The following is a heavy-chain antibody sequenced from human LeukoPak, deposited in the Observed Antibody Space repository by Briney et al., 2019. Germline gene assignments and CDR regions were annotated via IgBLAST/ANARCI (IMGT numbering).Heavy chain of an antibody. CDR2: ISPNGGRT. V-gene: IGHV3-64D*09. J-gene: IGHJ4*02. Sequence: AGGSLRLSCSASGFTFSSYTMHWVRQAPGKGLEYVSAISPNGGRTYYGDSVKGRFTISRDNSKKTLYLQMSSLRAEDTAVYYCVKTIAVAGNFDYWGQGTLVTVS. CDR3: VKTIAVAGNFDY. CDR1: GFTFSSYT. D-gene: IGHD6-13*01.